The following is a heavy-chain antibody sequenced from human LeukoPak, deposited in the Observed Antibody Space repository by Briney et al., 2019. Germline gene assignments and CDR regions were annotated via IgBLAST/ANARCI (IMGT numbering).Heavy chain of an antibody. V-gene: IGHV1-18*01. CDR3: AKDRVGVWFEDAFDI. Sequence: ASVKVSCKASGYTFTSYGISWVRQAPGQGLEWMGWISAYNGNTNYAQKLQGRVTMTTDTSTSTAYMELRSLRSDDTAVYYCAKDRVGVWFEDAFDIWGQGTMVTVSS. D-gene: IGHD3-10*01. CDR2: ISAYNGNT. CDR1: GYTFTSYG. J-gene: IGHJ3*02.